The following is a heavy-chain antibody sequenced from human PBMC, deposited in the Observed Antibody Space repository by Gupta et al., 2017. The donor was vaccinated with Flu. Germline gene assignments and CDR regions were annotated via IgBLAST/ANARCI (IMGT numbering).Heavy chain of an antibody. J-gene: IGHJ4*02. V-gene: IGHV1-2*02. Sequence: QAPGQGLEWMGWINPETGDTNYAQKFEGRVAMTRYTSINTAYMELSRLIFDDTAVYYCARDFVVVVADGDFDVWGQGTLVTVSS. CDR3: ARDFVVVVADGDFDV. CDR2: INPETGDT. D-gene: IGHD2-15*01.